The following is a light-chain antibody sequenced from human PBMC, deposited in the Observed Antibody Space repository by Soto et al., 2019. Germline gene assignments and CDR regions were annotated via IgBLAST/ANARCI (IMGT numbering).Light chain of an antibody. J-gene: IGKJ5*01. CDR1: QSVSSS. Sequence: EIVLTQSPAPLSLSPGERATLSCRASQSVSSSLAWYQQKPGQAPRLLIYDASNRATGIPARFSGSGSGTDFTLTISSLEPEDFAVYYCQQRSNWPITFGQGTRLEIK. CDR2: DAS. V-gene: IGKV3-11*01. CDR3: QQRSNWPIT.